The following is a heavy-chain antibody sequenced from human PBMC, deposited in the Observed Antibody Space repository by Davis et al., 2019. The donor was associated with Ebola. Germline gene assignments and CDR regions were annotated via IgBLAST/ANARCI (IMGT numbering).Heavy chain of an antibody. CDR3: ARGAKTDSSSSLILSPDYWYFDL. Sequence: HTGGSLRLSCAASGFTFSSYCMHWVRQAPGKGLVWVSRINSDGSSTSYADSVKGRFTISRDNAKNTLYLQMNSLRAEDTAVYYCARGAKTDSSSSLILSPDYWYFDLWGRGTLVTVSS. CDR2: INSDGSST. CDR1: GFTFSSYC. J-gene: IGHJ2*01. V-gene: IGHV3-74*01. D-gene: IGHD6-6*01.